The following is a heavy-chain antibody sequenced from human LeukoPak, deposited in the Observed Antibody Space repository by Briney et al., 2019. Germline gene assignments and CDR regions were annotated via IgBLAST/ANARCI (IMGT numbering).Heavy chain of an antibody. D-gene: IGHD3-10*01. CDR3: ARLFTMGPNY. V-gene: IGHV4-34*01. CDR2: INHSGIT. CDR1: GGSFSGYY. Sequence: PSETLSLTCAVYGGSFSGYYWSWIRQSPGKGLEWIAEINHSGITNYNPSLKSRVTISVDTSKNQFSLKLSSVTAADTAVYYCARLFTMGPNYWGQGTLVTVSS. J-gene: IGHJ4*02.